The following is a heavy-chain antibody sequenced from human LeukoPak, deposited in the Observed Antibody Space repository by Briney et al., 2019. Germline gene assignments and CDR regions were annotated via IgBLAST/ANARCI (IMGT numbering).Heavy chain of an antibody. CDR1: GFTFSSYW. CDR3: AREDDSDWYFDL. V-gene: IGHV3-74*01. D-gene: IGHD2-15*01. CDR2: INSDGSGT. Sequence: GGSLRLSCAASGFTFSSYWMHWVRQAPGKGLVWVSCINSDGSGTSYADSVKGRFTISRDNVKNTLYLQMNSLRAEDTAVYYCAREDDSDWYFDLWGRGTLVTVSS. J-gene: IGHJ2*01.